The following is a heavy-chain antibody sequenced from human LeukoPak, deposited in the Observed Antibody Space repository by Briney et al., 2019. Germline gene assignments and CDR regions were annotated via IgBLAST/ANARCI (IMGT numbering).Heavy chain of an antibody. D-gene: IGHD3-22*01. V-gene: IGHV3-66*01. Sequence: GGSLRLSCAASGFTVSNNYMSWVRQAPGKGLEWVSVIYSGGNTHFADSVKGRFSLTRDNSKNTLYLQMNSLRAEDTAVYYCARSYFYESSGHYYPDYWGQGTLVTVSS. J-gene: IGHJ4*02. CDR1: GFTVSNNY. CDR3: ARSYFYESSGHYYPDY. CDR2: IYSGGNT.